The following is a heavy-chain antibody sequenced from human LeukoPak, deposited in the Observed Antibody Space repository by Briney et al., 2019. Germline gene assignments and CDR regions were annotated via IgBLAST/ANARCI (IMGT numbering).Heavy chain of an antibody. CDR1: GFSFNSYT. CDR3: ARDSYGYQGWFDP. J-gene: IGHJ5*02. D-gene: IGHD5-18*01. CDR2: ISPVSTYT. Sequence: PGGSLRLSCLGSGFSFNSYTMNWVREAPGKGLEWVSTISPVSTYTWYAESVKGRFTISRDNPKNSLYLQMNSLRAEDTAVYYCARDSYGYQGWFDPWGQGTLVTVSS. V-gene: IGHV3-21*01.